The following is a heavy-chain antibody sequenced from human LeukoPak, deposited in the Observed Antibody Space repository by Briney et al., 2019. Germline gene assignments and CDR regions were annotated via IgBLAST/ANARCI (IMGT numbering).Heavy chain of an antibody. CDR2: INPNSGGT. Sequence: ASVKVSCKASGYTFTGYYMHWVRQAPGQGLEWMGWINPNSGGTNYAQKFQGRVTMTRDTSISTAYRELSRLRSDDTAVYYCATYYYDSSGYRDYFDYWGQGTLVTVSS. V-gene: IGHV1-2*02. CDR1: GYTFTGYY. J-gene: IGHJ4*02. CDR3: ATYYYDSSGYRDYFDY. D-gene: IGHD3-22*01.